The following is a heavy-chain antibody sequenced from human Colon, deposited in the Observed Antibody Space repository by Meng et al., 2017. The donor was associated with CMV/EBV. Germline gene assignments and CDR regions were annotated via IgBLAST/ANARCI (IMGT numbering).Heavy chain of an antibody. J-gene: IGHJ6*02. Sequence: SETLSLTCTVSGGSISSYYWSWIRQPPGKGLEWIGYIYYSGSTNYNPSLKSRVTISVDTSKNQFSLKLSSVTAADTAVYYCARDQTTESYYYYGMDVWGQGTTGTVSS. V-gene: IGHV4-59*01. CDR3: ARDQTTESYYYYGMDV. D-gene: IGHD4-11*01. CDR2: IYYSGST. CDR1: GGSISSYY.